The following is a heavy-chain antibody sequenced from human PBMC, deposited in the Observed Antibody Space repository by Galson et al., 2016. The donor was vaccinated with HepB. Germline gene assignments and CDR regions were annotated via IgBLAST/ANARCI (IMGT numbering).Heavy chain of an antibody. V-gene: IGHV3-33*01. CDR1: GFTFSSYH. J-gene: IGHJ4*02. D-gene: IGHD4-17*01. CDR2: IRHDGSKK. CDR3: AREGPTGYYFGY. Sequence: SLRLSCAASGFTFSSYHMQWVRQAPGKGLEWVAVIRHDGSKKYYGDSVKGRFTISRDNFKNTLYLQMNSLSAEDTAMYYCAREGPTGYYFGYWGQGTPATVSS.